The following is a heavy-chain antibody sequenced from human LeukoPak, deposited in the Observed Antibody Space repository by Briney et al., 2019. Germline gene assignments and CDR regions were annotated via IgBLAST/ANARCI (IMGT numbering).Heavy chain of an antibody. D-gene: IGHD6-19*01. Sequence: GGSLRLSCAASGFTFSDYYMSWIRQAPGKGLEWVSYISSSSSYTNYADSVKGRFTISRDNAKNSLYLQMNSLRAEDTAVYYCARDRGSSGWCYYGMDVWGQGTTVTVSS. J-gene: IGHJ6*02. CDR1: GFTFSDYY. V-gene: IGHV3-11*05. CDR2: ISSSSSYT. CDR3: ARDRGSSGWCYYGMDV.